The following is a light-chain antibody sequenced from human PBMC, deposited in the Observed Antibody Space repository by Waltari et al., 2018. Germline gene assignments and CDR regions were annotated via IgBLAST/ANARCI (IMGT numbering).Light chain of an antibody. CDR2: KGS. Sequence: DIQMTQSPSPLSASVGDRVTITCRASQSLSGWLAWYQQKPGEAPNLLIYKGSALESGVPARFSGSGSGTEFTLTISSLQPEDFQTYYCQQYTSYPWTFGQGTKVELK. J-gene: IGKJ1*01. V-gene: IGKV1-5*03. CDR3: QQYTSYPWT. CDR1: QSLSGW.